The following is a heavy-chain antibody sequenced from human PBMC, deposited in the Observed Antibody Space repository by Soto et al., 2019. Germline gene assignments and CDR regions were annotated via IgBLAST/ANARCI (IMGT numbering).Heavy chain of an antibody. Sequence: GGSLRLSCAASGFTVSSNYMSWVRQAPGKGLEWVSVIYSGGSTYYADSVKGRFTISRDNSKNTLYLQMNSLRAEDTAVYYCERDYDFWSGSAPDFSYGMDVWGQGTTVTVSS. CDR1: GFTVSSNY. CDR3: ERDYDFWSGSAPDFSYGMDV. J-gene: IGHJ6*02. V-gene: IGHV3-53*01. D-gene: IGHD3-3*01. CDR2: IYSGGST.